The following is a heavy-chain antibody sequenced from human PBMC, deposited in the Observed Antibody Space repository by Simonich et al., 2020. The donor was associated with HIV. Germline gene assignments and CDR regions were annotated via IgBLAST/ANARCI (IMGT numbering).Heavy chain of an antibody. CDR3: ARRDRELILYFDY. CDR2: INHSGIT. J-gene: IGHJ4*02. D-gene: IGHD3-3*01. Sequence: QVQLQQWGAGLLKPSETLSLTCAVYGGSFSGYYWSWIRQPTGKGLEWIGEINHSGITNNKSSLNSRATISVDKSKNQFSLKLSSVTAADTAIYYCARRDRELILYFDYWGQGNLVTVSS. CDR1: GGSFSGYY. V-gene: IGHV4-34*04.